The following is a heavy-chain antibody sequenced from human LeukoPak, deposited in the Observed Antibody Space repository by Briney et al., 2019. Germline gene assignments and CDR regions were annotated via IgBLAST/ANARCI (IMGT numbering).Heavy chain of an antibody. V-gene: IGHV3-21*01. CDR3: AKDSVSNWAFDY. D-gene: IGHD1-1*01. J-gene: IGHJ4*02. CDR1: GFTFSSYS. CDR2: ISSSSSYI. Sequence: GGSLRLSCAASGFTFSSYSMNWVRQAPGKGLEWVSSISSSSSYIYYADSVKGRFTVSRDNSKNTLYLQMNSLRAEDTAVYYCAKDSVSNWAFDYWGQGTLVTVSS.